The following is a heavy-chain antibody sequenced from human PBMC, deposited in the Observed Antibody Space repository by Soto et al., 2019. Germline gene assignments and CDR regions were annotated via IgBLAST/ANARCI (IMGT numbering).Heavy chain of an antibody. J-gene: IGHJ5*02. D-gene: IGHD3-10*01. Sequence: ASVKVSCKASGYTFTGYYMHWVRQAPGQGLEWMGWIKPNSGGTNYAQKFQGWVTMTRDTSISTAYMELSRLRSDDTAVYYCASIPYYYGSGSYRAWGQGTLVTVSS. CDR3: ASIPYYYGSGSYRA. CDR2: IKPNSGGT. V-gene: IGHV1-2*04. CDR1: GYTFTGYY.